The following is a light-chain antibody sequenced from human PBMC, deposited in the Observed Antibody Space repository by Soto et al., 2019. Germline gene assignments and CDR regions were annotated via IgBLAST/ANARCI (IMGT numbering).Light chain of an antibody. Sequence: EIVLTQSPGTLSLSPGERATLSCRAGQSISSNYLAWYQQHPGQAPRLLISGAHNRAPGIPDRFSGSESGTDFNLRISILEHEDFAVYYCQQYGSSVTFGQGIKV. CDR3: QQYGSSVT. CDR1: QSISSNY. V-gene: IGKV3-20*01. CDR2: GAH. J-gene: IGKJ1*01.